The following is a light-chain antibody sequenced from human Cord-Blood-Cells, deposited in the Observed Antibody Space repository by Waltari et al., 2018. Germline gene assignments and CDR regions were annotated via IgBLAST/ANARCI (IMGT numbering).Light chain of an antibody. J-gene: IGLJ1*01. CDR1: SSDVGSYNV. CDR3: CSYAGSSTYV. CDR2: EVS. V-gene: IGLV2-23*02. Sequence: QSALTQPASVSGSPGQSITISCTGTSSDVGSYNVVSLYQQHPGKAPKLLIYEVSKRPSGVSNRFSGSKSGNTASLTISGLQAEDEADYYCCSYAGSSTYVFGTGTKVTVL.